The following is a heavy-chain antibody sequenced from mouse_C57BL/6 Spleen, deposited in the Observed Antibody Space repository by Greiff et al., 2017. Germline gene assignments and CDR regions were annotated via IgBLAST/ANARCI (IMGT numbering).Heavy chain of an antibody. CDR3: ARNSPYGYYYAMDY. CDR1: GFSFTSYG. Sequence: VQLQQSGPGLVQPSQCLSITCTASGFSFTSYGVHWVRQSPGKGLEWLGVIWRGGSTDYNAAFISRLSLSKENSKSHVFFKRNSLQADDTAIDYCARNSPYGYYYAMDYWGQGTSVTVSS. CDR2: IWRGGST. D-gene: IGHD2-2*01. J-gene: IGHJ4*01. V-gene: IGHV2-2*01.